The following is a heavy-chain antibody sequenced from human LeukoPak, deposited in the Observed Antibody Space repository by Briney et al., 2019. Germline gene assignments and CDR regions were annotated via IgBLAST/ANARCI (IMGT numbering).Heavy chain of an antibody. V-gene: IGHV5-51*01. CDR3: ARHDLYCSGGSCYRDVDY. J-gene: IGHJ4*02. D-gene: IGHD2-15*01. Sequence: GESLKISCKGSGYSFTNNWIGWVRQMPGKGLEWMGFIYPGDSDTRYSPSFQGQVTISADKSISTAYLQWSSLKASDTAMYYCARHDLYCSGGSCYRDVDYWGQGTLVTVSS. CDR2: IYPGDSDT. CDR1: GYSFTNNW.